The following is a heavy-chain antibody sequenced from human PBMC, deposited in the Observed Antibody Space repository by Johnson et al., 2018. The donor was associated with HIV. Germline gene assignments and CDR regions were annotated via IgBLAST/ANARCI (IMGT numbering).Heavy chain of an antibody. D-gene: IGHD6-13*01. V-gene: IGHV3-23*01. Sequence: VLLLESWGGLVQPGGSPRLSCAASGFTFSSYAMSWVRQAPGKGLEWVSAISGSGGSTYYADSVKGRFTISRDNAKNSLYLQMNSLRAEDTAVYYCARGIAARVAFDIWGQGTMVTVSS. CDR2: ISGSGGST. J-gene: IGHJ3*02. CDR1: GFTFSSYA. CDR3: ARGIAARVAFDI.